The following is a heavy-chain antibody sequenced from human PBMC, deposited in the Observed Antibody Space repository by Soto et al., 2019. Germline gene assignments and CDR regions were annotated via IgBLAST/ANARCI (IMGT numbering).Heavy chain of an antibody. Sequence: GGSLRLSCAASGFTFSSYAMSWVRQAPGKGLEWVSAISGSGGSTYYADSVKGRFTISRDNSKNTLYLQMNSLRAEDTAVYYCAQDIRYYYGMDVWGQGTTVTAP. CDR1: GFTFSSYA. D-gene: IGHD2-21*01. V-gene: IGHV3-23*01. CDR3: AQDIRYYYGMDV. J-gene: IGHJ6*02. CDR2: ISGSGGST.